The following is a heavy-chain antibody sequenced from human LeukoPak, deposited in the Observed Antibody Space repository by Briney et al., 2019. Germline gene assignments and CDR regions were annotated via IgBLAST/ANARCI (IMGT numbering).Heavy chain of an antibody. Sequence: ASVKVSCKASGYTFTGYYMHWVRQAPGQGLEWMGWINPNSGGTNYAQKFQGRVTMTRDTSISTAYMELSRLRSGDTAVYYCAREGYNWNYVWFDPWGQGTLVTVSS. CDR2: INPNSGGT. D-gene: IGHD1-7*01. V-gene: IGHV1-2*02. J-gene: IGHJ5*02. CDR3: AREGYNWNYVWFDP. CDR1: GYTFTGYY.